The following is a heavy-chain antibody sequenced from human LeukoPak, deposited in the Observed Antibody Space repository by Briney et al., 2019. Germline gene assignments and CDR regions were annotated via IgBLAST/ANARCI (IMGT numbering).Heavy chain of an antibody. D-gene: IGHD5-24*01. CDR1: GGSISSSSYY. CDR2: IYYSGST. Sequence: TTSETLSLTCTVSGGSISSSSYYWGWIRQPPGKGLEWIGSIYYSGSTYYNPSLKSRVTISVDTSKNQFSPKLNSVTAADTAVYYCARVAAATTNPRFDYWGQGALVTVSS. V-gene: IGHV4-39*07. J-gene: IGHJ4*02. CDR3: ARVAAATTNPRFDY.